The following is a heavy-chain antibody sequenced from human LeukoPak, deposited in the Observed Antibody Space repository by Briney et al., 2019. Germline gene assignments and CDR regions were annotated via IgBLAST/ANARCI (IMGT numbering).Heavy chain of an antibody. CDR2: IRSDGSIT. CDR3: ARDGRSGNFDK. Sequence: GSRRLSCAASGFTFSGYWMHWVSQAPRKGLAWVSVIRSDGSITTYADSVKGRFTISRDTAKNTLYLQMNSLRAEDTAVYYCARDGRSGNFDKLGQGTLVSLSS. CDR1: GFTFSGYW. D-gene: IGHD1-26*01. V-gene: IGHV3-74*01. J-gene: IGHJ4*02.